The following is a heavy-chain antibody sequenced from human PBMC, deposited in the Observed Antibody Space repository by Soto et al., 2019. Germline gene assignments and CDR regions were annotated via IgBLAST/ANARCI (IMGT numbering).Heavy chain of an antibody. CDR1: GFIFSSDA. Sequence: VSLRLSCAASGFIFSSDARHWFRQAPGKGLEYVSAISSNGGRTYYANSVKGRFTISRDNSKNTLYLQMGSLRAEDMAVYYCAREVRYDFWSGYYPDWGQGT. D-gene: IGHD3-3*01. J-gene: IGHJ4*02. CDR3: AREVRYDFWSGYYPD. V-gene: IGHV3-64*01. CDR2: ISSNGGRT.